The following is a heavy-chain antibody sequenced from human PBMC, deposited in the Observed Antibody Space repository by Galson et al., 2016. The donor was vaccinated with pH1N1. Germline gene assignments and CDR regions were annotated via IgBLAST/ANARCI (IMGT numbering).Heavy chain of an antibody. D-gene: IGHD3-10*01. CDR1: GGSISSSSYY. V-gene: IGHV4-39*01. Sequence: TLSLTCTVSGGSISSSSYYWDWIRQPPGKGLEWIGSIYYSGSTYYNPSLKCRVTIPVDTSKTQLSPKLSSVTAADTAVYYCARRGIGEFLYYFDSWGQGTLVTVSS. CDR3: ARRGIGEFLYYFDS. CDR2: IYYSGST. J-gene: IGHJ4*02.